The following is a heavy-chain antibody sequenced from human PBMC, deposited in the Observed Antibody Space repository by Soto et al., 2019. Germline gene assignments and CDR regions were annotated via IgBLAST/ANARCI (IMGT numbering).Heavy chain of an antibody. CDR2: IYWDDDK. J-gene: IGHJ6*02. V-gene: IGHV2-5*02. Sequence: QITLKESGPTLVKPTQTLTLTCTFPGFSFSSIGEGVGWIRQPPGKALEWLALIYWDDDKRYSPSLKSRLTITXDXSXNXMVLTMTTMDPVDTATYYCVQSRCGGDCLQSYSSHSYYGLDVWGQGTTVTVSS. CDR1: GFSFSSIGEG. D-gene: IGHD2-21*02. CDR3: VQSRCGGDCLQSYSSHSYYGLDV.